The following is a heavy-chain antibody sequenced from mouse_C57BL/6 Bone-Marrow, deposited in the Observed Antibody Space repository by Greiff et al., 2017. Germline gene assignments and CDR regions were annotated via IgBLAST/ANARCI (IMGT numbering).Heavy chain of an antibody. CDR3: ARMRDSNYVGWYFDV. CDR2: IWWDDDK. CDR1: GFSLSTFGMG. V-gene: IGHV8-8*01. J-gene: IGHJ1*03. D-gene: IGHD2-5*01. Sequence: ESGPGLLQPSQTLSLTCSFSGFSLSTFGMGVGWIRQPSGKGLEWLAHIWWDDDKYYNPALKSRPTISKDTSKNQVFLKIANVDTADTATYYCARMRDSNYVGWYFDVWGTGTTVTVSS.